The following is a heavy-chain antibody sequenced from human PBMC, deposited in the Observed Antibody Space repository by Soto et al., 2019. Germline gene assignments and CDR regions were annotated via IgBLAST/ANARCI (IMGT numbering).Heavy chain of an antibody. CDR2: IYYSGST. D-gene: IGHD3-10*01. CDR3: ARGYYGSGSYFY. V-gene: IGHV4-59*12. J-gene: IGHJ4*02. CDR1: GGSISSYY. Sequence: PSETLSLTCTVSGGSISSYYWSWIRQPPGKGLEWIGYIYYSGSTNYNPSLKSRVTISVDTSKNQFSLKLSSLTAADTAVYYCARGYYGSGSYFYWGQGTLVTVSS.